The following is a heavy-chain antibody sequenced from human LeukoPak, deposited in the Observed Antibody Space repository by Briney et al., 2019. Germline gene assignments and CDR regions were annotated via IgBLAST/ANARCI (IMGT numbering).Heavy chain of an antibody. D-gene: IGHD2-2*01. CDR3: ARTKGGKVPAAMGWFDP. CDR2: ISSSSSYI. Sequence: PGGSLRLSCAASGFTFSSYSMNWVRQAPGKGLEWVSSISSSSSYIYYADSVKGRFTISRDNAKNSLYLQMNSLRAEDTAVYYCARTKGGKVPAAMGWFDPWGQGTLVTVSS. J-gene: IGHJ5*02. V-gene: IGHV3-21*01. CDR1: GFTFSSYS.